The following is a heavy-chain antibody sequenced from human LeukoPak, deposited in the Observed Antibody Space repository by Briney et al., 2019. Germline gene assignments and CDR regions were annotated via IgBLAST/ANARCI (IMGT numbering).Heavy chain of an antibody. CDR1: GFTFSSYW. Sequence: PGGSLRLSCAASGFTFSSYWMRWVRQAPGKGLEWVANIKQDGREKYYVDSMKGRFTISRDNAKNSLYLQMNSLRDEDTAVYYCARDAMGYDYVWGSYRYIGVPFDYWGQGTLVTVSS. J-gene: IGHJ4*02. CDR3: ARDAMGYDYVWGSYRYIGVPFDY. D-gene: IGHD3-16*02. V-gene: IGHV3-7*01. CDR2: IKQDGREK.